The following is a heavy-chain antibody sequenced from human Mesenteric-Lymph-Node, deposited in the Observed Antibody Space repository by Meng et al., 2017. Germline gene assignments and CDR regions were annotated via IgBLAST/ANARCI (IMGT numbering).Heavy chain of an antibody. Sequence: QVQLKESGPGLGKPSGTLSLTCVVSGDSMNNGVWWSWVRQAPGRGLEWIGYIYYSGSTYYNPSLKSRVTISVDTSKNQFSLKLSSVTAADTAVYYCARGPTTYFDYWGQGTLVTVSS. J-gene: IGHJ4*02. CDR2: IYYSGST. V-gene: IGHV4-30-4*01. CDR1: GDSMNNGVW. D-gene: IGHD4-17*01. CDR3: ARGPTTYFDY.